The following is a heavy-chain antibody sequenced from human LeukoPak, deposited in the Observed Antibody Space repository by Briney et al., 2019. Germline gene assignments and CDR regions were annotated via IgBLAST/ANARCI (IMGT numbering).Heavy chain of an antibody. CDR3: ARDRAITIFGVVIIYYFDY. CDR2: IYYSGST. V-gene: IGHV4-39*07. J-gene: IGHJ4*02. CDR1: GGSISSSSYY. D-gene: IGHD3-3*01. Sequence: SETLSLTCTVSGGSISSSSYYWGWIRQPPGKGLEWIGSIYYSGSTYYNPSLKSRVTISVDTSKNQFSLKLSSVTAADTAVYYCARDRAITIFGVVIIYYFDYWGQGTLVTVSS.